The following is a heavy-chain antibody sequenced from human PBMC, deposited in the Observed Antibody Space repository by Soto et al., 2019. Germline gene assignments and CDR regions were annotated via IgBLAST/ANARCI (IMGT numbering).Heavy chain of an antibody. D-gene: IGHD3-3*01. Sequence: QVQLVQSGAEVKRPGASVKVACKASGYTFTNYDITWVRQAPGQGLKWMGWMNPNTGSKGYEQRIQGRVTMTRNTSINTAYMELSSLISEDAAVYSCATNYDFWSCYSHSREGGFDVWGHGTLVIVSS. CDR3: ATNYDFWSCYSHSREGGFDV. J-gene: IGHJ3*01. V-gene: IGHV1-8*01. CDR2: MNPNTGSK. CDR1: GYTFTNYD.